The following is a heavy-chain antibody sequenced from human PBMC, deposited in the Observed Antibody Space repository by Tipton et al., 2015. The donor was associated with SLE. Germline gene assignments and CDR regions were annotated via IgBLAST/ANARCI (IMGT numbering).Heavy chain of an antibody. D-gene: IGHD1-26*01. CDR1: GYSISSGYY. V-gene: IGHV4-38-2*02. J-gene: IGHJ4*02. Sequence: TLSLTCTVSGYSISSGYYWGWIRQPPGKGLEWIGSIYHSGSTYYNPSLKSRVTISVDTPKNQFSLKLSSVTAADTAVYYCARSDSGSNIDYWGQGTLVTVSS. CDR3: ARSDSGSNIDY. CDR2: IYHSGST.